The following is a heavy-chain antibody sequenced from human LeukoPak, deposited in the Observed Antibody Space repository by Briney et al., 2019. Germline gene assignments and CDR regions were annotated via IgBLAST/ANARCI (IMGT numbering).Heavy chain of an antibody. CDR2: ISISGGTI. Sequence: GGSLRLSCAASGFTFSNYEMNWVRQAPGKGLEWVAYISISGGTIYYTDSVKGRFTISRDNAKNSLYLQMNSLRAEDTAVYYCARSAAGTYYWGQGTLVTVSS. V-gene: IGHV3-48*03. J-gene: IGHJ4*02. CDR1: GFTFSNYE. D-gene: IGHD1-1*01. CDR3: ARSAAGTYY.